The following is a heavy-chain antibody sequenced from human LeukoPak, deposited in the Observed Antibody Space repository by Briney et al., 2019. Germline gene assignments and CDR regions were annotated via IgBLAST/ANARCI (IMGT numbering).Heavy chain of an antibody. CDR2: SNDSEST. V-gene: IGHV4-34*01. D-gene: IGHD3-3*01. J-gene: IGHJ4*02. Sequence: PSETLSLTCAVYGGSISGYYWSWIRQPPGRGLEWIGESNDSESTNYTPSLKSRVTISLDTSKNQFPLRLRSVTAADTAVYYCARGKDDYDFWSGYPHWGQGTLVTVSS. CDR1: GGSISGYY. CDR3: ARGKDDYDFWSGYPH.